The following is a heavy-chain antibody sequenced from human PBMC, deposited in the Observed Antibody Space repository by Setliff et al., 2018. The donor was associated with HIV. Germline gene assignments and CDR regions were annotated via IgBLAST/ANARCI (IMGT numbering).Heavy chain of an antibody. D-gene: IGHD3-10*01. CDR1: GGSFSGYY. CDR3: VREGAGSGSYYLDF. CDR2: INHSGST. J-gene: IGHJ4*02. Sequence: TSETLSLTCAVYGGSFSGYYWSWIRQPPGKGLEWIGEINHSGSTNYNPSLKSRVTISVDTSKNQFSLNLSSVTAADTALYFCVREGAGSGSYYLDFWGQGTLVTVS. V-gene: IGHV4-34*01.